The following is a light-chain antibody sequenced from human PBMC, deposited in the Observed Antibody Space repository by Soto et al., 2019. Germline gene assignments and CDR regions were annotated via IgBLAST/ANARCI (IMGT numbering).Light chain of an antibody. V-gene: IGKV3D-15*01. CDR3: QKYDRAPT. J-gene: IGKJ1*01. Sequence: EIVMTQSPATLSVSPGGRATLSCRASQSISDTLAWYQQKPGQAPRLLIYGASNRATGIPDRFSGSGSGTDFTLTISSLQPEDVATYYSQKYDRAPTFGPGTKVDI. CDR1: QSISDT. CDR2: GAS.